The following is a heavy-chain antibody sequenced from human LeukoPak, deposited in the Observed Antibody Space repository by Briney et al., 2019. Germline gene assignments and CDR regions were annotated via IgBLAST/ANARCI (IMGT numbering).Heavy chain of an antibody. Sequence: ASVKVSCKASGYTFSSYDINWVRQATGQGLEWMGWMNPNSGNTGYAQKFQGRVTITRNTSISTAYMELSSLRSEDTAVYYCARGRYYDSSGYSFPNMDVWGKGTTVTVSS. V-gene: IGHV1-8*03. CDR3: ARGRYYDSSGYSFPNMDV. D-gene: IGHD3-22*01. J-gene: IGHJ6*03. CDR2: MNPNSGNT. CDR1: GYTFSSYD.